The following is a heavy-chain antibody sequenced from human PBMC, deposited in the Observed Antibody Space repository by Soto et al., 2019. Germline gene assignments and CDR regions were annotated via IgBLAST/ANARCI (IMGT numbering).Heavy chain of an antibody. V-gene: IGHV4-31*03. CDR1: GDSLTSGGYY. Sequence: LSLTCTVSGDSLTSGGYYWPWIRLHPGRGLEWVGSIYYSGDTYYNPTLRSRISISADTSKNQFSLMLTSVTAADSALYFCARGAPRPRDGPPHFHYWGQGIVVTVSS. CDR2: IYYSGDT. J-gene: IGHJ4*02. D-gene: IGHD3-10*01. CDR3: ARGAPRPRDGPPHFHY.